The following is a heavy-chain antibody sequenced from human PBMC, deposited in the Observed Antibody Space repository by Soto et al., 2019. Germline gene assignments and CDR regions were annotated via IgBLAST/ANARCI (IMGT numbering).Heavy chain of an antibody. CDR2: IYYSGST. V-gene: IGHV4-61*01. CDR1: GGSVSSGSYY. D-gene: IGHD6-19*01. J-gene: IGHJ6*02. Sequence: SETLSLTCTVSGGSVSSGSYYWSWIRQPPGKGLEWIGYIYYSGSTNYNPSLKSRVTISVDTSKNQFSLRLSSVTAADTAVYYCARDMAVARKYYYYYGMDVWGQGTTVTVSS. CDR3: ARDMAVARKYYYYYGMDV.